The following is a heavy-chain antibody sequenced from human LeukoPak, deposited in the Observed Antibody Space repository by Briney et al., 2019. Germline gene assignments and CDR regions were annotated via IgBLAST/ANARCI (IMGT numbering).Heavy chain of an antibody. J-gene: IGHJ5*02. CDR1: GFTFSTYS. CDR2: ISSSSSTI. D-gene: IGHD6-19*01. Sequence: SGGSLRLSCAASGFTFSTYSMNWVRQAPGKGLEWVSYISSSSSTIYYADSVKGRFTISRDDAKNSLYLQMNSLRDEDTAVYYCAKGHRYSSGWYWSHWFDPWGQGTLVTVSS. V-gene: IGHV3-48*02. CDR3: AKGHRYSSGWYWSHWFDP.